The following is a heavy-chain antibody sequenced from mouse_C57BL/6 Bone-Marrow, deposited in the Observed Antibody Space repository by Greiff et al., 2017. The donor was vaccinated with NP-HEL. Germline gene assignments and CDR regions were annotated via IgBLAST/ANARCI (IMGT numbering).Heavy chain of an antibody. CDR1: GYTFTSYW. J-gene: IGHJ4*01. V-gene: IGHV1-5*01. Sequence: VQLQQSGTVLARPGASVKMSCKTSGYTFTSYWMHWVKQRPGQGLEWIGAIYPGNSDTSYNQKFKGKAKLTAVTSASTAYMELSSLTNEDSAVYYCTREILVAPYAMDYWGQGTSVTVSS. CDR3: TREILVAPYAMDY. CDR2: IYPGNSDT. D-gene: IGHD1-1*01.